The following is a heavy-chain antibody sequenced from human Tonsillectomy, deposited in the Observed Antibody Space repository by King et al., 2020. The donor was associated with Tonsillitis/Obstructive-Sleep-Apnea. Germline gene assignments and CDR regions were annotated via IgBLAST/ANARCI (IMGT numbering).Heavy chain of an antibody. J-gene: IGHJ4*02. V-gene: IGHV3-7*01. Sequence: VQLVESGGGLVQPGGSLRLSCAASGFTFSSYWMSWVRQAPGRGLEWVANIKQDGSEKYYVDSVKGRFTISRDNAKNSLYLQMNGLRAEDTAAYYCARWDRYCSGGSCSYYCDSWGQGTLVTVSS. CDR2: IKQDGSEK. CDR3: ARWDRYCSGGSCSYYCDS. CDR1: GFTFSSYW. D-gene: IGHD2-15*01.